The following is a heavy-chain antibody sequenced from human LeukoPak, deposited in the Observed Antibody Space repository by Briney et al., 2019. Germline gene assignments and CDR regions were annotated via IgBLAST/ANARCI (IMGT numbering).Heavy chain of an antibody. D-gene: IGHD3-10*01. CDR3: ARVFFGFMDV. J-gene: IGHJ6*03. CDR1: GGSVSTHY. CDR2: LYTSGNT. Sequence: SETLSLTCTVSGGSVSTHYWTWVRQPAGKGLEWIGRLYTSGNTNYNPSLKSRVTMSIDTSKNQFSLKLSSVTAADTAVYYCARVFFGFMDVWGKGTTVTVSS. V-gene: IGHV4-4*07.